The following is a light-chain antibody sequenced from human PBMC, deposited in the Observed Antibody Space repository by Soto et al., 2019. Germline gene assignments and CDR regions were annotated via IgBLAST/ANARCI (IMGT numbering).Light chain of an antibody. CDR2: DAS. CDR1: QNVGNF. CDR3: QQRFNWPAT. J-gene: IGKJ1*01. V-gene: IGKV3-11*01. Sequence: EIVLTQSPATLSLSPGERAALSCRASQNVGNFLAWYQQKPGQAPRLLIYDASNRPPGIPARFSGSGSGTDSTLAISSLESEDFAVYFCQQRFNWPATFGQGTKVEIK.